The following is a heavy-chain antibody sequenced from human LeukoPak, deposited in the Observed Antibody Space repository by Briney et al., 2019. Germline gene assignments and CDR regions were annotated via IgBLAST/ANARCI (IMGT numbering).Heavy chain of an antibody. CDR2: IYTSGST. J-gene: IGHJ6*02. CDR1: GGFISSYY. CDR3: ARNLAYCGGDCYRSPTPYYYYYGMDV. Sequence: SETLSLTCTVYGGFISSYYWSWVRQPPGKGLEWIGYIYTSGSTNYNPSLKSRVIISVDTYKNQFSLKLSSVTAADTAVYYCARNLAYCGGDCYRSPTPYYYYYGMDVWGQGTTVTVSS. V-gene: IGHV4-4*09. D-gene: IGHD2-21*02.